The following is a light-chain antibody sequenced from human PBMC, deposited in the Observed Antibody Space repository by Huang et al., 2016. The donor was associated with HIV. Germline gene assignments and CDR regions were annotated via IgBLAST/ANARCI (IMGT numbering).Light chain of an antibody. Sequence: IVMTQSPVTLSVSPGERATLSCRASQSVGRNLAWYQQKPGQATRLLIYGSSTRATGIQARFSGSGSGSEFTLTISSLQSEDFAVYYCQQYNNWPRTFGQGTKVEIK. V-gene: IGKV3-15*01. J-gene: IGKJ1*01. CDR2: GSS. CDR1: QSVGRN. CDR3: QQYNNWPRT.